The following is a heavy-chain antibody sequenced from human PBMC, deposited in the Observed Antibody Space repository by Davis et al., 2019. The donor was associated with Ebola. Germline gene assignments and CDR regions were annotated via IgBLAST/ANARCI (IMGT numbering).Heavy chain of an antibody. CDR1: GFTFSSYG. V-gene: IGHV3-30*03. CDR2: ISYDGSNK. Sequence: GESLKISCAASGFTFSSYGMHWVRQAPGKGLEWVAVISYDGSNKYYADSVKGRFTISRDNSKNTLYLQMNSLRAEDTAVYYCARGGGSGWPFDDWGQGALVTVSS. CDR3: ARGGGSGWPFDD. D-gene: IGHD6-19*01. J-gene: IGHJ4*02.